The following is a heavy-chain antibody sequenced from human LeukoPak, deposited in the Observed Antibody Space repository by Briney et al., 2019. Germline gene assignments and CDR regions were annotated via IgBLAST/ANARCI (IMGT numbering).Heavy chain of an antibody. Sequence: GGSLRLSCAASGFTFSSYSMNWVRQAPGKGLEWVSSISSSSSSYIYYADSVKGRFTISRDNAKNSLYLQMNSLRAEDTAVYYCARDPGWNYFDYWGQGTLVTVSS. V-gene: IGHV3-21*01. CDR3: ARDPGWNYFDY. CDR2: ISSSSSSYI. D-gene: IGHD5-24*01. J-gene: IGHJ4*02. CDR1: GFTFSSYS.